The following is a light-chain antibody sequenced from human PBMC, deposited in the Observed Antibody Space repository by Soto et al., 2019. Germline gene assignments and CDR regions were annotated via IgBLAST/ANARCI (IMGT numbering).Light chain of an antibody. Sequence: DIQMTQSPSSLSASVGDRVTITCRASLPISNYLAWYQQKPGKIPNLLIYAASTLQDRVPTRFSGSGSGTEFSVHISRLQAEDVAAYYFQKYYRAPLPFAGGNKVEIK. CDR2: AAS. V-gene: IGKV1-27*01. CDR3: QKYYRAPLP. CDR1: LPISNY. J-gene: IGKJ4*01.